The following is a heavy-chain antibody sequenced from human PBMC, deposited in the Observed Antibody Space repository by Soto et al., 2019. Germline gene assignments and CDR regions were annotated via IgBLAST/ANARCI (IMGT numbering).Heavy chain of an antibody. J-gene: IGHJ4*02. CDR3: ARDGTLYDSSAYYYLY. CDR1: GGTFSRYT. V-gene: IGHV1-69*01. Sequence: QVQLVQSGAEVKKPGSSVKVSCKASGGTFSRYTITWVRQAPGQGLEWMGGITPMFGTPNYAQKLQGRVTITADESTSTAYMELSSLRSEYTAMYYCARDGTLYDSSAYYYLYWGQGTLVTVSS. D-gene: IGHD3-22*01. CDR2: ITPMFGTP.